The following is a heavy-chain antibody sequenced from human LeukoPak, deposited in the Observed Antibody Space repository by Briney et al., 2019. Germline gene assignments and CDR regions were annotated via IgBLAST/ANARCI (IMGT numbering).Heavy chain of an antibody. CDR2: INPNSGGT. CDR1: GHTFTGYY. D-gene: IGHD3-22*01. J-gene: IGHJ4*02. V-gene: IGHV1-2*02. CDR3: ARDRGYYYDSSGYYYFDY. Sequence: GASVKVSCKASGHTFTGYYMHWVRQAPGQGLEWMGWINPNSGGTNYAQKFQGRVTMTRDTSISTAYMELSRLRSDDTAVHYCARDRGYYYDSSGYYYFDYWGQGTLVTVSS.